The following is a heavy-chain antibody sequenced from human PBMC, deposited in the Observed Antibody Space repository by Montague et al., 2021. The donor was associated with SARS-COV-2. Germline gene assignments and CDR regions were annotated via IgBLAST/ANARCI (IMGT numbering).Heavy chain of an antibody. J-gene: IGHJ4*02. Sequence: SLRLSCAASGFTFSSDWMHWVRQAPGKGLVWVSRINSDGSSTSYADSVKGRFTISRDNAKNTLYLQMNSLRAEDTAVYYCARVLYYYGRFDYWGQGTLVTVSS. CDR3: ARVLYYYGRFDY. CDR2: INSDGSST. V-gene: IGHV3-74*01. D-gene: IGHD3-10*01. CDR1: GFTFSSDW.